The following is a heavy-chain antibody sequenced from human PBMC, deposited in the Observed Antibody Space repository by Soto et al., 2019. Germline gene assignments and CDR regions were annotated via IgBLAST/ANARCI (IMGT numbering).Heavy chain of an antibody. CDR3: AKTSSASGRECPGH. D-gene: IGHD6-6*01. Sequence: DVKLLESGGGLAKPGGSLRLSCEASGFTFSSYGMTWVRQAPGKGLEWVSAISGSGGSTFYADSLGGRFTISRDNSKNILYLEMKSLRAGDTAMYYCAKTSSASGRECPGHWGQGAQVTVSS. J-gene: IGHJ4*02. CDR2: ISGSGGST. CDR1: GFTFSSYG. V-gene: IGHV3-23*01.